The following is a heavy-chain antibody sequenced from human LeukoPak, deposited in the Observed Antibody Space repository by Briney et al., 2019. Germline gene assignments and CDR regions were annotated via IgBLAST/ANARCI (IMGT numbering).Heavy chain of an antibody. J-gene: IGHJ4*02. CDR2: IWSDKSNK. V-gene: IGHV3-33*06. Sequence: GGSLRLSCAASGFIFNHHAMHWVRQAPGKGLEWVAVIWSDKSNKFYADSVRGRFTISRDDSRKTVYLQMERMTAEDTAIYYCAKDAQRGFDYSNSLEYWSQGALVTV. D-gene: IGHD4-11*01. CDR1: GFIFNHHA. CDR3: AKDAQRGFDYSNSLEY.